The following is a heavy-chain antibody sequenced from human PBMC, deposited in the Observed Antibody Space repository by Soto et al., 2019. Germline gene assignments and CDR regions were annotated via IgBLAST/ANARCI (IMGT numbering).Heavy chain of an antibody. V-gene: IGHV4-30-2*01. CDR2: IYHSGST. CDR3: ARAKAGRTGVFDY. J-gene: IGHJ4*02. D-gene: IGHD6-19*01. CDR1: GGSVSSGTYY. Sequence: SETLSLTCTVSGGSVSSGTYYWSWIRQPPGKGLEWIGYIYHSGSTNYNPSLKSRVTISVDRSKNQFSLKLSSVTAADTAVYYCARAKAGRTGVFDYWGQGTLVTVS.